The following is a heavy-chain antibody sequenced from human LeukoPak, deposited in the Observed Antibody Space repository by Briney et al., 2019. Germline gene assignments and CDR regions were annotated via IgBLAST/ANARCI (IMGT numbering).Heavy chain of an antibody. Sequence: SVKVSCKASGGTFSSYAISWVRQAPGQGLEWMGGIIPIFGTANYAQKFQGRVTITADESTSTAYMELSSLRSEDTAVYYCARVLGYCSGGSCYSGEYLDYYGMDVWGQGATVTVSS. V-gene: IGHV1-69*01. CDR3: ARVLGYCSGGSCYSGEYLDYYGMDV. J-gene: IGHJ6*02. D-gene: IGHD2-15*01. CDR1: GGTFSSYA. CDR2: IIPIFGTA.